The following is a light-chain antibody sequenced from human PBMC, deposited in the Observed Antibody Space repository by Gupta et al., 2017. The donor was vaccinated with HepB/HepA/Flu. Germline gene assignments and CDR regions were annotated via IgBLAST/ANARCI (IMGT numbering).Light chain of an antibody. CDR1: SSNVETNY. J-gene: IGLJ2*01. CDR2: RNN. V-gene: IGLV1-47*01. CDR3: ASWDDSLSGPGV. Sequence: QSVLTQPPSASGTPGQTVTISRSGRSSNVETNYVYWYQQLPGTAPKLLIYRNNQRPSGVPDRFSGSKSGTSASLAISGLRSEDEADYYCASWDDSLSGPGVFGGGTKLTVL.